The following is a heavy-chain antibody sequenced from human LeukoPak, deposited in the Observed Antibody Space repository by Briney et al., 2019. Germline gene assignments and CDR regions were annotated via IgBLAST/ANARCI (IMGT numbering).Heavy chain of an antibody. CDR3: ARGRVVEGFDY. J-gene: IGHJ4*02. Sequence: SVKVSCKASGGTFSSYAISWVRQAPGQGLEWMGRIIPILGIANYAQKFQGRVTITADKSTSTAYMELSSLRAEDTAVYYCARGRVVEGFDYWGQGTLVTVSS. CDR2: IIPILGIA. V-gene: IGHV1-69*04. D-gene: IGHD6-6*01. CDR1: GGTFSSYA.